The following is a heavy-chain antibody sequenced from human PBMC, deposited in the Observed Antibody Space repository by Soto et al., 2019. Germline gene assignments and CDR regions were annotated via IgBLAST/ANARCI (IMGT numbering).Heavy chain of an antibody. CDR3: AAADDYVWGSYRYTLGAFDI. CDR2: IVVGSGNT. Sequence: GASVKVSCKASGFTFTSSAVQWVRQARGQRLEWIGWIVVGSGNTNYAQKFQERVTITRDMSTSTAYMELGSLRSEDTAVYYCAAADDYVWGSYRYTLGAFDIWGQGTMVTVSS. V-gene: IGHV1-58*01. CDR1: GFTFTSSA. D-gene: IGHD3-16*02. J-gene: IGHJ3*02.